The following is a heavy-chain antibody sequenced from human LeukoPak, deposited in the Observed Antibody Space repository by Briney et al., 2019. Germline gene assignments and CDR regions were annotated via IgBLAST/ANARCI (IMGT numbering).Heavy chain of an antibody. Sequence: SETLSLTCTVSGGSISSTYWSWIRQPAGKGLEWIGRIYTSGSTNYNPSLKSRVTMSVDTSMNQFSPKLSSVTAADTAVYYCASLRAAGTIDYWGQGTLVTVSS. J-gene: IGHJ4*02. CDR1: GGSISSTY. CDR2: IYTSGST. D-gene: IGHD6-13*01. V-gene: IGHV4-4*07. CDR3: ASLRAAGTIDY.